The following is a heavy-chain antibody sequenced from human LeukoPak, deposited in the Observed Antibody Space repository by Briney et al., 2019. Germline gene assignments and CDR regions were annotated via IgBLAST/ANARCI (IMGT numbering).Heavy chain of an antibody. D-gene: IGHD2-15*01. V-gene: IGHV3-48*02. CDR1: RFTFSSYS. Sequence: GGSLRLSCAASRFTFSSYSMNWVRQAPGKGLEWVSYISSSSSTIYYADSVKGRFTISRDNAKNSLYLQMNSLRDEDTAVYYCARERRYCSGGSCPHFDYWGQGTLVTVSS. CDR3: ARERRYCSGGSCPHFDY. CDR2: ISSSSSTI. J-gene: IGHJ4*02.